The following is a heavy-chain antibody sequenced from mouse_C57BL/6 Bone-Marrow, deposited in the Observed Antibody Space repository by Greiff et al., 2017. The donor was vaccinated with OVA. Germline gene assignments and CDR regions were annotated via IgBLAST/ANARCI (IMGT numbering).Heavy chain of an antibody. CDR2: ISRGSSTI. CDR1: GFTFSDYG. Sequence: EVKLVESGGGLVKPGGSLKLSCAASGFTFSDYGMHWVRQAPEKGLEWVGYISRGSSTIYYADTVKGRFTISRDNAKTTLFLQMTSLRSEDTAMYYCARINYWYFDVWGTGTTVTVSS. J-gene: IGHJ1*03. V-gene: IGHV5-17*01. CDR3: ARINYWYFDV.